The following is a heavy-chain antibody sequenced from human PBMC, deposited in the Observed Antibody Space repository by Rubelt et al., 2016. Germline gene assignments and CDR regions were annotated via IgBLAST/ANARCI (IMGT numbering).Heavy chain of an antibody. CDR1: GGSISSSSYY. J-gene: IGHJ2*01. Sequence: QLQLQELGPGLVKPAETLSLTCTVSGGSISSSSYYWGWIRQPPGKGLEWIGSIYYSGRTYYNPSLKSRVTISVDTSKNQSPLARSSVTSAETAVYYCVRHPVVSSFRDWYFDLWGRGTLVTVSS. D-gene: IGHD2-15*01. V-gene: IGHV4-39*01. CDR2: IYYSGRT. CDR3: VRHPVVSSFRDWYFDL.